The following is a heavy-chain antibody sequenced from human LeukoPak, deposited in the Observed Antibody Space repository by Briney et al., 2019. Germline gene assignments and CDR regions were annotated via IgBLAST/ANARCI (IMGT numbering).Heavy chain of an antibody. V-gene: IGHV3-21*01. CDR3: ASPLGQQLMP. D-gene: IGHD6-13*01. CDR1: GFTFSSYS. CDR2: IGSSSSYI. Sequence: GGSLRLSCAASGFTFSSYSMNWVRQAPGKGLEWVSSIGSSSSYIYYADSVKGRFTISRDNAKNSLYLQMNSLRAEDTAVYYCASPLGQQLMPWGQGTLVTVSS. J-gene: IGHJ5*02.